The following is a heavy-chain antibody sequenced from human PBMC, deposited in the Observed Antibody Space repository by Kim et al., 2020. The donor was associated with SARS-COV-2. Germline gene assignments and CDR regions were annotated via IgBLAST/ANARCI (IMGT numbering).Heavy chain of an antibody. CDR2: ISYDGSNK. Sequence: GGSLRLSCAASGFTFSSYAMHWVRQAPGKGLEWVAVISYDGSNKYYADSVKGRFTISRDNSKNTLYLQMNSLRAEDTAVYYCARGVAVAGIWGWYFDLWGRGTLVTVSS. D-gene: IGHD6-13*01. CDR1: GFTFSSYA. CDR3: ARGVAVAGIWGWYFDL. J-gene: IGHJ2*01. V-gene: IGHV3-30-3*01.